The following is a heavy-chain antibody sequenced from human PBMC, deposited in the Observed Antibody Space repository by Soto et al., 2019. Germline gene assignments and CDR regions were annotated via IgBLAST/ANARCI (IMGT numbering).Heavy chain of an antibody. J-gene: IGHJ4*02. CDR3: AHMSSTVTTGYFDF. CDR2: IYWNDDK. Sequence: QITLRESGPPLVKPTETLTLTCTFSGFSLSSSGVAVGWFRLPPGKALEWLGLIYWNDDKRYIPSPRSSLTITWDSSRNQVVLTMTNMDPMDTATYYCAHMSSTVTTGYFDFWGQGALVTVAS. V-gene: IGHV2-5*01. D-gene: IGHD4-17*01. CDR1: GFSLSSSGVA.